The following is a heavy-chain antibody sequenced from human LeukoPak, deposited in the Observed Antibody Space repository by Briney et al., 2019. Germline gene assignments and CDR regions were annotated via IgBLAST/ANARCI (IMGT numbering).Heavy chain of an antibody. CDR2: IYYSGTT. V-gene: IGHV4-39*01. CDR1: GGSISSSSSHY. CDR3: ARHHTTSSLGACDY. D-gene: IGHD3-16*01. Sequence: SETLSLTCTVSGGSISSSSSHYWVWIRQPPGKGLEWVWSIYYSGTTYYNPSLKSRLTISVDTSKNQFSLKLTSVTAADTAVYYCARHHTTSSLGACDYWGQGTLVTVSS. J-gene: IGHJ4*02.